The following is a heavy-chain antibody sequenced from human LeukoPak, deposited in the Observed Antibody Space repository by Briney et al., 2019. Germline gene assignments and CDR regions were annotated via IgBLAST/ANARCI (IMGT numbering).Heavy chain of an antibody. J-gene: IGHJ4*02. CDR2: IYYSGST. CDR3: AREVEVGATAGYFDY. CDR1: GGSISSSSYY. V-gene: IGHV4-39*07. Sequence: SETLSLTCTVSGGSISSSSYYWGWIRQPPGTGLEWIGSIYYSGSTYYNPSLKSRVTISVDTSKSQFSLKLSSVTAADTAVYYCAREVEVGATAGYFDYWGQGTLVTVSS. D-gene: IGHD1-26*01.